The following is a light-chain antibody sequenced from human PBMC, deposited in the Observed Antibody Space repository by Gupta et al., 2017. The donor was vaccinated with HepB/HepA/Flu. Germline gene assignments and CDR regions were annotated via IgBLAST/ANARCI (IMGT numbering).Light chain of an antibody. V-gene: IGKV1-17*01. CDR2: AAS. CDR1: QGIRND. J-gene: IGKJ1*01. CDR3: LQYISYPWT. Sequence: DIQMTQPPSSLSASVGDRVTITCRASQGIRNDLGWYQQKPGKTPKRLIDAASSLESGVPSRFSGGGSGREVTLTISSLQPEDFAAYYCLQYISYPWTFGQGTKVEI.